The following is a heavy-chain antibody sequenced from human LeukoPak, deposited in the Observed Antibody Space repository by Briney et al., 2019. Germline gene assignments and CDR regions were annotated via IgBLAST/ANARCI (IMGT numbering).Heavy chain of an antibody. D-gene: IGHD5-12*01. Sequence: GASVKVSCKASGYTFTGYYIHWVRHAPGQGLEWMGWSGGTNYAQKFQGRVTMTSDTSISTAYMELSSLRSDDTAVYYCARGVYSGGYAFDPWGQGTLVTVSS. J-gene: IGHJ5*02. CDR3: ARGVYSGGYAFDP. CDR1: GYTFTGYY. V-gene: IGHV1-2*02. CDR2: SGGT.